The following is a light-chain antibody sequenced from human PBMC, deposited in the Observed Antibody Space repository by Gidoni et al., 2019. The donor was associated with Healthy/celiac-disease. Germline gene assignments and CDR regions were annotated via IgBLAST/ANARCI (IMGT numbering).Light chain of an antibody. CDR1: QSVSSY. CDR3: QQRSNWPPS. J-gene: IGKJ4*01. Sequence: EIVLTQTPATLSWSPGERATLSCRASQSVSSYLAWYQQKPGQAPRLLIYDASNRATGIPARFSGSGSGTDFTLTISSLEPEDFAVYYCQQRSNWPPSFXGXTKVEIK. CDR2: DAS. V-gene: IGKV3-11*01.